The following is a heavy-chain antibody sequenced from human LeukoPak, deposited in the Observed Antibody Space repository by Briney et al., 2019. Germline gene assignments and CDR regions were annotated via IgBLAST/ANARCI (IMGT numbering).Heavy chain of an antibody. D-gene: IGHD3-22*01. CDR3: VKGAGYYYDSRFDY. Sequence: GGSLRLSCTASGFTFDDYAMHWVRQAPGKGLEWVSGISWSSGSLGYADSVKGRFIISRDNAKNCLYLQMNSLRAEDTALYYCVKGAGYYYDSRFDYWGREPWSPSPQ. V-gene: IGHV3-9*01. J-gene: IGHJ4*02. CDR2: ISWSSGSL. CDR1: GFTFDDYA.